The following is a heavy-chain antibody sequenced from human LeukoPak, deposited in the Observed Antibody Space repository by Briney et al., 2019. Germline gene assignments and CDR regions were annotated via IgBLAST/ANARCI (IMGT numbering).Heavy chain of an antibody. CDR2: ISSSGSTI. CDR3: ARALLLGYCSGGSCYEPYDY. D-gene: IGHD2-15*01. V-gene: IGHV3-11*04. CDR1: GFTFSDYY. J-gene: IGHJ4*02. Sequence: GGSLRLSCAASGFTFSDYYMSWIRQAPGKGLEWVSYISSSGSTIYYADSVKGRFTISRDNAKNSLYLQMNSLRAEDTAVYYCARALLLGYCSGGSCYEPYDYWGQGTLVTVSS.